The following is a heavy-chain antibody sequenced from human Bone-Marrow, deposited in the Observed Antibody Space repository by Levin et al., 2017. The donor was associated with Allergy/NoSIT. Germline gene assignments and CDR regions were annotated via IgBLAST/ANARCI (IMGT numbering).Heavy chain of an antibody. CDR1: GFSLSTSGVG. J-gene: IGHJ5*02. Sequence: SGPTLVKPTQTLTLTCTFSGFSLSTSGVGVGWIRQPPGKALEWLALIYWDDDKRYSPSLKSRLTITKDTSKNQVVLTMTNMDPVDTATYYCAHEEELPQVDCSGGSCYSVWFDPWGQGTLVTVSS. V-gene: IGHV2-5*02. CDR3: AHEEELPQVDCSGGSCYSVWFDP. CDR2: IYWDDDK. D-gene: IGHD2-15*01.